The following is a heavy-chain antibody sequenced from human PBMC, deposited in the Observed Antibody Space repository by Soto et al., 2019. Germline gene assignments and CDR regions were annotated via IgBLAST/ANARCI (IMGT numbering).Heavy chain of an antibody. V-gene: IGHV1-18*01. CDR3: AREDSSGWYSPY. CDR2: ISAYNGNT. CDR1: GYTFTSYG. Sequence: ASVKVSCKASGYTFTSYGISWVRQAPGQGLEWMGWISAYNGNTNYAQKLQGRVTMTTDTSTSTAYMELRSLRSEDTAVYYCAREDSSGWYSPYWGQGTLVTVSS. D-gene: IGHD6-19*01. J-gene: IGHJ4*02.